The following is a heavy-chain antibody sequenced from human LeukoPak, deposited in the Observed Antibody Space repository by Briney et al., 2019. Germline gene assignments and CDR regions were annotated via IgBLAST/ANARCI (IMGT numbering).Heavy chain of an antibody. CDR2: IYYSGST. J-gene: IGHJ4*02. Sequence: SETLSLTCTVSGGSISSGDYYWSWIRQPPGKGLGWIGYIYYSGSTYYNPSLKSRVTISVDTSKNQFSLKLSSVTAADTAVYYCARAESYYSYFDYWGPGTLVTVPS. D-gene: IGHD3-10*01. V-gene: IGHV4-30-4*01. CDR3: ARAESYYSYFDY. CDR1: GGSISSGDYY.